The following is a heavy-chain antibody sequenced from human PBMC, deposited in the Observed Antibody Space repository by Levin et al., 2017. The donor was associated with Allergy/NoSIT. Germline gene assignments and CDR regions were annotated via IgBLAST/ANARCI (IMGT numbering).Heavy chain of an antibody. V-gene: IGHV3-23*01. CDR1: GFTFSSYA. Sequence: PGGSLRLSCAASGFTFSSYAMSWVRQAPGKGLEWVSGISGSGGSTYYADSVKGRFTISRDNSKNTLYLQMNSLRAEDTAIYYCARSIANTYYYYYMDVWGKGTTVTVSS. CDR3: ARSIANTYYYYYMDV. D-gene: IGHD6-6*01. CDR2: ISGSGGST. J-gene: IGHJ6*03.